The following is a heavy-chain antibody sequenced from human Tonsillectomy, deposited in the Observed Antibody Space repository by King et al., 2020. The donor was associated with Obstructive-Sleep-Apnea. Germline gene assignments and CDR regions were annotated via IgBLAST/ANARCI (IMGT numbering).Heavy chain of an antibody. D-gene: IGHD3-22*01. CDR1: GFSFSSSS. V-gene: IGHV3-48*04. CDR2: IRSGGRTI. CDR3: VKIRRYFENGGMDV. Sequence: VQLVESGGGLVKPGGSLRLSCAASGFSFSSSSLNWVRQAPGKGLEWLSYIRSGGRTIYYADSVKGRFTISRDNAKNSLYLQMNSLRVEDTAVYYCVKIRRYFENGGMDVWGQGTTVTVSS. J-gene: IGHJ6*02.